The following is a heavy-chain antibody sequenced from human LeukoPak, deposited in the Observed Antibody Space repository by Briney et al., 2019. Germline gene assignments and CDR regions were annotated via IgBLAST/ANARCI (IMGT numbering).Heavy chain of an antibody. V-gene: IGHV3-23*01. CDR3: AKDHLPGIVVADRDY. Sequence: ETLSLTCAVSGGSISSSNWWSWVRQAPGKGLEWVSAISGSGGTSYYADSVKGRFTISRDNSKNTLYLQINSLRAEDTALYYCAKDHLPGIVVADRDYWGQGTLVTVSS. CDR1: GGSISSSN. CDR2: ISGSGGTS. D-gene: IGHD6-19*01. J-gene: IGHJ4*02.